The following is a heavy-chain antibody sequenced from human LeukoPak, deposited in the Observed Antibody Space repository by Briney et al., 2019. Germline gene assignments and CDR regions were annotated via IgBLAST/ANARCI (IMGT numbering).Heavy chain of an antibody. CDR2: ISGSGGST. V-gene: IGHV3-23*01. J-gene: IGHJ4*02. CDR1: GFTFSRYV. CDR3: AKAVDTAMVPFDY. Sequence: GGSLRLSCAASGFTFSRYVMSWVRQAPGKGLEWVSAISGSGGSTYYADSVKGRFTISRDNSKNTLYPQMNSLRAEDTAVYYCAKAVDTAMVPFDYWGQGTLVTVSS. D-gene: IGHD5-18*01.